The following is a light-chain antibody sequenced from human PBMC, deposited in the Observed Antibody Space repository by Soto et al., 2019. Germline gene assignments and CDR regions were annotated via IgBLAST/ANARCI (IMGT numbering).Light chain of an antibody. Sequence: QSALTQPASVSGSPGQSITISCTGTSSDVGGYNYVSWYHQHPGKAPKLMIYDVSNRPSGVSNRFSGSKSGNTASLTISGLQAEDEADYYCSSYTSSSTLFYVFGTGTKVTVL. CDR2: DVS. V-gene: IGLV2-14*01. CDR1: SSDVGGYNY. J-gene: IGLJ1*01. CDR3: SSYTSSSTLFYV.